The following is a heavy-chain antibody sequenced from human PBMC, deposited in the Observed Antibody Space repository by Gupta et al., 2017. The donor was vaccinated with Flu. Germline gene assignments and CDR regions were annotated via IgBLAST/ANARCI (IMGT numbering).Heavy chain of an antibody. V-gene: IGHV3-33*01. Sequence: QVQLVESGGGEVQPGTSVRLSCAASGFTLKSYGIHWVRQAPGKGLEWVAVIWHDGREKYYTDSVKGRFTISRDNARNRLDRQMSNVRAEDTAVYYCGRDFGRDQPIDLWGQGTLVTVSS. CDR1: GFTLKSYG. CDR3: GRDFGRDQPIDL. D-gene: IGHD3-10*01. CDR2: IWHDGREK. J-gene: IGHJ4*02.